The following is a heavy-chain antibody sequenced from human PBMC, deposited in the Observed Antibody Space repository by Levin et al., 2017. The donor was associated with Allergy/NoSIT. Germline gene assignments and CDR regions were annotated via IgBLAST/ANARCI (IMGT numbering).Heavy chain of an antibody. CDR1: GYTFTSYG. D-gene: IGHD6-13*01. V-gene: IGHV1-18*01. J-gene: IGHJ6*02. CDR3: ARGGSSRRGYYYYGMDV. CDR2: ISAYNGNT. Sequence: GESLKISCKASGYTFTSYGISWVRQAPGQGLEWMGWISAYNGNTNYAQKLQGRVTMTTDTSTSTAYMELRSLRSDDTAVYYCARGGSSRRGYYYYGMDVWGQGTTVTVSS.